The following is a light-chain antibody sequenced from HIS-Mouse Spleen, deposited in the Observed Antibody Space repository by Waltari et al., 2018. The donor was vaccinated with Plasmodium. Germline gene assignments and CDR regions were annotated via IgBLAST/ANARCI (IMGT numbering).Light chain of an antibody. CDR1: QSVSSN. CDR3: QQYNNWSFT. Sequence: EIVMTQSPATLSVSPGERAPLSCRASQSVSSNLAWYQQKPGQAARLLIYGPSTRATGSPARLSGSGSGTEVTLTISSLQSEDVAVYYCQQYNNWSFTFGPGTKVDIK. J-gene: IGKJ3*01. V-gene: IGKV3-15*01. CDR2: GPS.